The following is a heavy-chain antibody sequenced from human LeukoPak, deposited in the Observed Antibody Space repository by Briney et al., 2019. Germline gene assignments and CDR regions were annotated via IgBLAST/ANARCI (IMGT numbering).Heavy chain of an antibody. CDR3: AVRAGYPYYYYCMDV. Sequence: SETLSLTCAVYGGSFSGYYWSWIRQPPGKGLEWIGEINHSGSTNYNPSLKSRVTISVDTSKNQFSLKLSSVTAADTAVYYCAVRAGYPYYYYCMDVWGKGTTVTVSS. D-gene: IGHD3-9*01. J-gene: IGHJ6*03. CDR1: GGSFSGYY. V-gene: IGHV4-34*01. CDR2: INHSGST.